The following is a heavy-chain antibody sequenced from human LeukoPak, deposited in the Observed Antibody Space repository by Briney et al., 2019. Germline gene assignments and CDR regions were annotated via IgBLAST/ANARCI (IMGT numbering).Heavy chain of an antibody. CDR2: INHSGNT. CDR3: ARGMVHGPSWSLLHWFEP. V-gene: IGHV4-34*01. D-gene: IGHD6-13*01. CDR1: GGSFSGYY. J-gene: IGHJ5*02. Sequence: PSDTLSLTCAVYGGSFSGYYWSWIRQPPGKGLEWIGEINHSGNTKYNPSLKSRVTISVDTSKNQFSLDLTSATAEDTAVYYCARGMVHGPSWSLLHWFEPWGQGILVTVSS.